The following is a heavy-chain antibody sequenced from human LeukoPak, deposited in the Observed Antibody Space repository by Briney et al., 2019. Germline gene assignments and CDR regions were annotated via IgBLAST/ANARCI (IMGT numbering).Heavy chain of an antibody. D-gene: IGHD3-16*01. Sequence: LTGGSLRLSCAASGFTFNSYAMNWVRQAPGKGLEWVSAISGSGGSTYYADSVKGRFTISRDNSKNTLYLQMNSLRAEDTAVYYCAKRGGMYPAHYFDYWGQGTLVTVSS. CDR2: ISGSGGST. CDR1: GFTFNSYA. CDR3: AKRGGMYPAHYFDY. V-gene: IGHV3-23*01. J-gene: IGHJ4*02.